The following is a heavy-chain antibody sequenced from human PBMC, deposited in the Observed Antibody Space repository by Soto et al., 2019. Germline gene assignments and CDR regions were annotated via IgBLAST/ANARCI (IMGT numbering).Heavy chain of an antibody. CDR1: GFTFNSYD. CDR2: ISGFSAGSACT. CDR3: ARVTVFFGIDAFDF. J-gene: IGHJ3*01. V-gene: IGHV3-23*01. D-gene: IGHD1-20*01. Sequence: EVQLLESGGGLVQPGVSLRLSCATSGFTFNSYDMHWVRPAPGHGLELVSGISGFSAGSACTYFADSVKVRFIISRDNSNNTLYLQLPNWRAEDTALYYCARVTVFFGIDAFDFWCHGALVTASS.